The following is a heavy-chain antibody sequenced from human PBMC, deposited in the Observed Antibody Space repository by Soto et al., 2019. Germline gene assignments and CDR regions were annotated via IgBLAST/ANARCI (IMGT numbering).Heavy chain of an antibody. J-gene: IGHJ6*02. D-gene: IGHD3-22*01. CDR1: CGSISSGGYY. CDR2: IYYSGST. CDR3: ERNGASHYYDSSGYGIDV. Sequence: PSETLSLTCTVSCGSISSGGYYWSWIRQHPGKGLEWIGYIYYSGSTYYNPSLKSRVTISVDTSKNHFSLKLSSVTASDTAVYYCERNGASHYYDSSGYGIDVWGQGTTVTVSS. V-gene: IGHV4-31*03.